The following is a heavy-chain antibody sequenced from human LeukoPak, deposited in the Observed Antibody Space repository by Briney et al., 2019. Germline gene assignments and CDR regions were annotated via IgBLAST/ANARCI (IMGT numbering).Heavy chain of an antibody. CDR3: ARDTRGYSGYDPWALDSAFDY. CDR1: GYTFTSYA. Sequence: GASVKFSCKASGYTFTSYAMNWVRQAPGQGLEWMGWINTNTGNPTYAQGFTGRFVFSLDTSVSTAYLQISSLKAEDTAVYYCARDTRGYSGYDPWALDSAFDYWGQGTLVTVSS. D-gene: IGHD5-12*01. CDR2: INTNTGNP. J-gene: IGHJ4*02. V-gene: IGHV7-4-1*02.